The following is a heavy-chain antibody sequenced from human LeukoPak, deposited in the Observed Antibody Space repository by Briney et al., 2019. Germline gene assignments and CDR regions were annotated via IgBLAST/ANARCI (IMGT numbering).Heavy chain of an antibody. D-gene: IGHD2-2*01. Sequence: SETLSLTCAVYGGTFSGYSWSWIRQPPGKGLERIGEINHSGSTNYNPSPKSRVTISVDTSKNQFSLKLSSVAAADTAVYYGARGLYGRRTSCYENAFDIWGQGTMVTVSS. V-gene: IGHV4-34*01. CDR2: INHSGST. CDR3: ARGLYGRRTSCYENAFDI. J-gene: IGHJ3*02. CDR1: GGTFSGYS.